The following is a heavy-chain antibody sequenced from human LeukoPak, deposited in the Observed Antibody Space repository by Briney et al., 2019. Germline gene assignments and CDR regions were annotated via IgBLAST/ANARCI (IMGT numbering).Heavy chain of an antibody. CDR3: ARDVIGSGSLRFDP. J-gene: IGHJ5*02. Sequence: RASVKVSCKASGYTFSSYGISWVRQAPGQGLEWMGWISAYNGNTNYAQMVQGRVTMTTDTSTTTAYMELRSLRSDDTAVYYCARDVIGSGSLRFDPWGQGTLVTVSS. CDR2: ISAYNGNT. V-gene: IGHV1-18*01. D-gene: IGHD3-10*01. CDR1: GYTFSSYG.